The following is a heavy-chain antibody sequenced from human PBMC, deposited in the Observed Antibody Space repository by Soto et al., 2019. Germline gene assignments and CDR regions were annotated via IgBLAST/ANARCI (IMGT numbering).Heavy chain of an antibody. V-gene: IGHV1-18*01. CDR3: ARVVVVPAAMYYYYGMDV. D-gene: IGHD2-2*01. CDR1: GYTFTSYG. J-gene: IGHJ6*02. Sequence: QVQLVQSGAEVKKPGASVKVSCKASGYTFTSYGISWVRQAPGQGLEWMGWISAYNGNTNYAQKLQGRVTMTTDTSTSTAYMELRSLRSGDTAVYYCARVVVVPAAMYYYYGMDVWGQGTTVTVSS. CDR2: ISAYNGNT.